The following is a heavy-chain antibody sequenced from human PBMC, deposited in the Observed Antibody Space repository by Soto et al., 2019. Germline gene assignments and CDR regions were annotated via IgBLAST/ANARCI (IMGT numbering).Heavy chain of an antibody. Sequence: GGSLRLSCAASGFTFRSFTMNWVRQAPGKGLEWVSTISSNSAYIYYTDALRGRFTISRDNAKNSLHLQMNSLRAEDTAVYYCTRDASRDSSARGWFDPWGPGILVTVSS. CDR2: ISSNSAYI. V-gene: IGHV3-21*01. CDR3: TRDASRDSSARGWFDP. J-gene: IGHJ5*02. D-gene: IGHD6-13*01. CDR1: GFTFRSFT.